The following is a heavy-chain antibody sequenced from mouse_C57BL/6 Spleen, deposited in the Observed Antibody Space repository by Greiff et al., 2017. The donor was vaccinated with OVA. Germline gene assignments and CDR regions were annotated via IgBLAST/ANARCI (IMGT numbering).Heavy chain of an antibody. CDR2: ISYDGSN. CDR3: ARERVYDGCSYGYFDY. Sequence: VQLKQSGPGLVKPSQSLSLTCSVSGYSITSGYYWNWIRQFPGNKLEWMGYISYDGSNNYNPSLKNRISITRDTSKNQFFLKLKSVTTEDTATYYCARERVYDGCSYGYFDYWGQGTTLTVSS. CDR1: GYSITSGYY. V-gene: IGHV3-6*01. J-gene: IGHJ2*01. D-gene: IGHD1-1*01.